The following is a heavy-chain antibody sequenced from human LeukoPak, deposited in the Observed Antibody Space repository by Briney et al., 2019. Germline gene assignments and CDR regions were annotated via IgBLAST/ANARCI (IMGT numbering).Heavy chain of an antibody. J-gene: IGHJ4*02. V-gene: IGHV4-59*08. CDR3: ARSIIGTRSKFDY. CDR2: ISYSGST. CDR1: GGSISTYY. D-gene: IGHD1/OR15-1a*01. Sequence: SETLSLTCTVSGGSISTYYWSWIRQPPGKGLEWIGYISYSGSTNYNPSLKSRVTISLDTSKNQFALKLSSVTAADTTVYYCARSIIGTRSKFDYWGQGTLVTVSS.